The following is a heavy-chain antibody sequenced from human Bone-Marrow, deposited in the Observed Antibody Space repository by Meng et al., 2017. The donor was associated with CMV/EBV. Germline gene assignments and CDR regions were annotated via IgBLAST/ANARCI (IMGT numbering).Heavy chain of an antibody. CDR1: GFTFSSYA. J-gene: IGHJ4*02. V-gene: IGHV3-23*01. CDR3: ARAVAGPFFDY. Sequence: SCAASGFTFSSYAMTWVRQAPGKGLEWVSAISGSGDNTYYADSVNGRFTISRDNSKNTLYLQMNSLRAEDTAVYYCARAVAGPFFDYWGQGTLVTVSS. CDR2: ISGSGDNT. D-gene: IGHD6-19*01.